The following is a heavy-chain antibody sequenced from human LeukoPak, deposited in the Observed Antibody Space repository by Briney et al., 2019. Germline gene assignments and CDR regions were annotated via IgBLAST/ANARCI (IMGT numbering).Heavy chain of an antibody. CDR3: AREGLGYCSSTSCSKRRFDY. CDR1: GYTFTSYG. CDR2: ISAYNGNT. J-gene: IGHJ4*02. V-gene: IGHV1-18*01. D-gene: IGHD2-2*01. Sequence: ASVKVSCKASGYTFTSYGISWVRQAPGQGLEWMGWISAYNGNTNYAQKLQGRVTMTTDTSTSTAYTELRSLRSDDTAVYYCAREGLGYCSSTSCSKRRFDYWGQGTLVTASS.